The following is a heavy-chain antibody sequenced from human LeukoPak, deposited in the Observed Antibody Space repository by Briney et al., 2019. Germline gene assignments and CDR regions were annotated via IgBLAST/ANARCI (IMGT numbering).Heavy chain of an antibody. CDR2: IRYDGNNK. CDR1: GFIFISYG. V-gene: IGHV3-30*02. D-gene: IGHD3-10*01. J-gene: IGHJ4*02. CDR3: AKDSHYYASGNYFDY. Sequence: GGSLRLSCAASGFIFISYGMHWVRQAPGKGLEWVTFIRYDGNNKYYADSVKGRSTISRDNSKNTLYLQMNSLRAEDTAVYYCAKDSHYYASGNYFDYWGQGTLVTVSS.